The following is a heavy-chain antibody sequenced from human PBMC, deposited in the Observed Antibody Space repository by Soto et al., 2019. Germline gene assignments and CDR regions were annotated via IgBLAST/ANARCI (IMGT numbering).Heavy chain of an antibody. D-gene: IGHD6-19*01. CDR3: ARRHSSGWHFDY. V-gene: IGHV4-39*01. Sequence: QLPGKGLEWIGNIYYSGNTYYNPSLKSRVTISVDTSKNQFSLKLSSVTAADTAVYYCARRHSSGWHFDYACQGTRATDS. CDR2: IYYSGNT. J-gene: IGHJ4*02.